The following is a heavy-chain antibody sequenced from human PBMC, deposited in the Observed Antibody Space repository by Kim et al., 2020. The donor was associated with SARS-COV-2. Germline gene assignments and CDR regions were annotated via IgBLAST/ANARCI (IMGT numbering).Heavy chain of an antibody. V-gene: IGHV4-39*01. CDR2: IYYSGST. CDR1: GGSISSSSYY. CDR3: ARFSGYGDSYYYGMDV. J-gene: IGHJ6*01. D-gene: IGHD5-12*01. Sequence: SETLSLTCTVSGGSISSSSYYWGWIRQPPGKGLEWIGSIYYSGSTYYNPSLKSRVTISVDTSKNQFSLKLSSVTAADTALYYCARFSGYGDSYYYGMDV.